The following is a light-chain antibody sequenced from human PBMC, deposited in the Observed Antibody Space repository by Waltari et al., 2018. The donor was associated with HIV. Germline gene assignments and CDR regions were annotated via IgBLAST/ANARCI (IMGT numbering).Light chain of an antibody. V-gene: IGLV1-44*01. CDR3: AAWDDSLNGWV. CDR2: SNT. CDR1: SSNIGSNT. Sequence: QSVLTQPPSASGTPGQRVTISRSGSSSNIGSNTITWYQQFPGTAPKLLIYSNTQRPSGVPDRFSGSKSGTSASLAISGLQSEDEADYYCAAWDDSLNGWVFGGGTKLTVL. J-gene: IGLJ3*02.